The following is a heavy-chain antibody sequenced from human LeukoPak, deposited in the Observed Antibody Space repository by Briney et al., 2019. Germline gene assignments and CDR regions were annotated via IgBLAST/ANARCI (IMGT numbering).Heavy chain of an antibody. D-gene: IGHD5-24*01. CDR3: ARGRDGYYFDY. Sequence: GGSLRLSCAASGFTFSNYPMNWVRQAPGKGLEWVSSIRFTTSYIYYADSVKGRFTISRDNAKNTLYLEMNSLRAEDTAAYYCARGRDGYYFDYWGQGTLVTASS. J-gene: IGHJ4*02. CDR2: IRFTTSYI. V-gene: IGHV3-21*01. CDR1: GFTFSNYP.